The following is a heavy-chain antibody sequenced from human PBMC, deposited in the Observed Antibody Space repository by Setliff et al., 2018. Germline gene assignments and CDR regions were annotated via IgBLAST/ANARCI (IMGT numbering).Heavy chain of an antibody. CDR1: GGSISSSSYY. V-gene: IGHV4-39*07. Sequence: SETLSLTCTVSGGSISSSSYYWGWIRQPPGKGLEWIGSIYYSGSTYYNPSLKSRVTISVDTSKNQFSLKLSSVTAADTAVYYCARDRITIFGAVIPFDYWGQGTLVTVSS. CDR2: IYYSGST. D-gene: IGHD3-3*01. CDR3: ARDRITIFGAVIPFDY. J-gene: IGHJ4*02.